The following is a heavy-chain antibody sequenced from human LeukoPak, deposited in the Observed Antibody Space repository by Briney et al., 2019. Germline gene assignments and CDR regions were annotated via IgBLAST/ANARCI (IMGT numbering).Heavy chain of an antibody. D-gene: IGHD1-26*01. V-gene: IGHV4-59*01. CDR3: ARARVGATIDAFDI. CDR2: IYYSGST. J-gene: IGHJ3*02. CDR1: GGSISSYY. Sequence: IPSETLSLTCTVSGGSISSYYWSWIRQPPGKGLEWIGYIYYSGSTNYNPSLKSRVTISVDTSKNQFSLKLSSVTAADTAVYYCARARVGATIDAFDIWGQGTMVTVSS.